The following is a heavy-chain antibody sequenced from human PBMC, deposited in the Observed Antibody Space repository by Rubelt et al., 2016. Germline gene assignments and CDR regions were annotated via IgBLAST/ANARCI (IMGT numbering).Heavy chain of an antibody. CDR3: ARGGLSELLWFGESRIDY. CDR2: INAGNGNT. V-gene: IGHV1-3*01. J-gene: IGHJ4*02. CDR1: GYTFTSYA. D-gene: IGHD3-10*01. Sequence: QVQLVQSGAEVKKPGASVKVSCKASGYTFTSYAMHWVRQAPGQRLEWMGWINAGNGNTKYSQKFHGRVTITRDTSASTAYMELSSLRSEDTAVYYCARGGLSELLWFGESRIDYWGQGTLVTVSS.